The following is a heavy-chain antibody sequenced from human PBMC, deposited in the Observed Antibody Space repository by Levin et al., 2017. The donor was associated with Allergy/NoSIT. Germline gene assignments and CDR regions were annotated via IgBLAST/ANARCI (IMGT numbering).Heavy chain of an antibody. CDR2: INPKSGGT. D-gene: IGHD1-26*01. J-gene: IGHJ5*02. CDR3: ARERGEGATSDWFDP. V-gene: IGHV1-2*02. Sequence: GESLKISCQASGYTFTGYYMHWVRQVPGEGLEWMGWINPKSGGTHYAENFQGRVTMTRDTSINTAYMELSSLRFDDTAVYYCARERGEGATSDWFDPWGQGTLVTVSS. CDR1: GYTFTGYY.